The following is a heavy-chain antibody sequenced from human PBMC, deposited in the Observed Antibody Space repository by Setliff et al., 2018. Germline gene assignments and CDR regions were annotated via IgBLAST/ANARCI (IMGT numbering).Heavy chain of an antibody. CDR3: ARTLLLSPYYFDY. D-gene: IGHD2-21*01. J-gene: IGHJ4*02. CDR2: IYTSGST. CDR1: GGSISSGSYY. V-gene: IGHV4-61*02. Sequence: SGGSISSGSYYWSWIRQPAGKGLEWIGRIYTSGSTNYNPSLKSRVTISVDTSKNQFSLKLSSVTAADTAVYYCARTLLLSPYYFDYWGQGTLVTVSS.